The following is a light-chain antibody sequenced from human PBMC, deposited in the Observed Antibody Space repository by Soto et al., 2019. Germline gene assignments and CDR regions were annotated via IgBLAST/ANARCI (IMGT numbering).Light chain of an antibody. J-gene: IGLJ1*01. Sequence: QSVLTQPPSASGSPGQSVTISCTGTSSDIGVFDVVSWYQQHPGKAPKVIIYQVNKRPSGVPDRFSGSKSGNTASLTVSGLRPEDEADYFCSSFAGSNSPYVFGTGTKGTVL. CDR3: SSFAGSNSPYV. V-gene: IGLV2-8*01. CDR1: SSDIGVFDV. CDR2: QVN.